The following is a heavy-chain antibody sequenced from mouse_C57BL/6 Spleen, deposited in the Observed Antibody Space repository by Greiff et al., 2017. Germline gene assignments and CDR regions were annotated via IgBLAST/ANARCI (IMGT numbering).Heavy chain of an antibody. CDR1: GYTFTSYW. CDR3: ARFYDYDGWAY. CDR2: IDPSDSET. D-gene: IGHD2-4*01. Sequence: VQLQQPGAELVRPGSSVKLSCKASGYTFTSYWMHWVKQRPIQGLEWIGNIDPSDSETHYNQKFKDKTTLTVDKSSSTAYMQLSSLTSEDSAVYYWARFYDYDGWAYWGQGTLVTVSA. J-gene: IGHJ3*01. V-gene: IGHV1-52*01.